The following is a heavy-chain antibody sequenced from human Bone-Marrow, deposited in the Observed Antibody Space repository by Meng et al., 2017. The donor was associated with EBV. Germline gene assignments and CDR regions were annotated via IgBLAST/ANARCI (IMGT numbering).Heavy chain of an antibody. CDR3: ARGSGWYSGY. V-gene: IGHV4-34*01. CDR2: INHSGST. J-gene: IGHJ4*02. CDR1: GGSFSGYY. D-gene: IGHD6-19*01. Sequence: QVQLQQWGAGRLKPAETLSPTGAVYGGSFSGYYWSWIRQAPGKGLEWIGEINHSGSTNYNPSLKSRVTISVDTSKNQFSLKLSSVTAADTAVYYCARGSGWYSGYWGQGTLVTVSS.